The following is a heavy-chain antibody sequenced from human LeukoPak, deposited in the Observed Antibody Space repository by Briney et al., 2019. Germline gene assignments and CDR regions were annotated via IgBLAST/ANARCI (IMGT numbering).Heavy chain of an antibody. CDR1: GGTFSSYA. V-gene: IGHV1-69*06. CDR2: IIPIFGTA. CDR3: ARDRRIAAADDNWFDP. Sequence: ASVKVSCKASGGTFSSYAISWVRQAPGQGLEWMGRIIPIFGTANYAQKFQGRVTITADKSTSTAYMGLSSLRSEDTAVYYCARDRRIAAADDNWFDPWGQGTLVTVSS. J-gene: IGHJ5*02. D-gene: IGHD6-13*01.